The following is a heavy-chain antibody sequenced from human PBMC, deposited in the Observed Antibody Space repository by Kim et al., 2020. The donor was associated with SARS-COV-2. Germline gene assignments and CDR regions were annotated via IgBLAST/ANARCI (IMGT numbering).Heavy chain of an antibody. D-gene: IGHD1-1*01. CDR2: ITSHGGT. J-gene: IGHJ4*02. CDR3: ARYRTGTTAGFDY. Sequence: GGSLRLSCAASGFTFSSDADAMSWDRQAPGKGLEWVSVITSHGGTFYADSVKGRFVVSRDDSKNTLYLHMDSLRADDTAVYHCARYRTGTTAGFDYWGQGTLVTVSS. V-gene: IGHV3-23*01. CDR1: GFTFSSDA.